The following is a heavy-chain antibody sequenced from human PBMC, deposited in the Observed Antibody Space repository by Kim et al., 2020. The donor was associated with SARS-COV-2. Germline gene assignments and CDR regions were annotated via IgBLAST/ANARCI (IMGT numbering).Heavy chain of an antibody. CDR2: IKSKTDGGTI. CDR1: GLRFSNAW. Sequence: GASLRLSCAASGLRFSNAWMSWVRQAPGKGLEWIGRIKSKTDGGTIDYIAPVEGRFTISRDDSKNTLYLQMNSLKTEDTAVYYCTTGTRPYWGQGTLVTVSS. CDR3: TTGTRPY. J-gene: IGHJ4*02. D-gene: IGHD3-10*01. V-gene: IGHV3-15*01.